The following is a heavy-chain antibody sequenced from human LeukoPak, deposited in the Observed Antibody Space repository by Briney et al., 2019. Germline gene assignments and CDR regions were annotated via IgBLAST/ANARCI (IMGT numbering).Heavy chain of an antibody. CDR1: GFTFSSYA. D-gene: IGHD5-18*01. CDR3: ARVALSGYSYGYYYYYYMDV. J-gene: IGHJ6*03. CDR2: INWNGGST. Sequence: PGGSLRLSCAASGFTFSSYAMSWVRQAPGKGLEWVSGINWNGGSTGYADSVKGRFTISRDNAKNSLYLQMNSLRAEDTALYYCARVALSGYSYGYYYYYYMDVWGKGTTVTVSS. V-gene: IGHV3-20*04.